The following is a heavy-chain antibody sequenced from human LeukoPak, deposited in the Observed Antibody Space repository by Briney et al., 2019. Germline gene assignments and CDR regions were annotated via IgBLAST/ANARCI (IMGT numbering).Heavy chain of an antibody. J-gene: IGHJ4*02. CDR3: TAGTGRSDFDY. Sequence: GGSLRLSCAASGFTFSNAWMSWVRQAPGKGLEWVGRIKRKGDNGTIDYAAPVKGRLTISRDDSKNTLYLQMNSLKSEDTAGYYCTAGTGRSDFDYWARGPLATVSS. CDR1: GFTFSNAW. CDR2: IKRKGDNGTI. V-gene: IGHV3-15*01. D-gene: IGHD3/OR15-3a*01.